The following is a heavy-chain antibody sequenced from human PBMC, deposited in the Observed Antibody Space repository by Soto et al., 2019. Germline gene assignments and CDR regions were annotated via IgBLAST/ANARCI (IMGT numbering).Heavy chain of an antibody. CDR2: ISGSGGST. Sequence: EVQLLESGGGLVQPGGSQRLSCTASGFTFSSYALSWVRQAPGKGLEWVSSISGSGGSTYYADSVKGRVTISRDNSKKHLYLQMSSPRAEDTAVYYCAKGSLQTPVTGPVDCWGQGNVVTVSS. D-gene: IGHD2-21*02. CDR1: GFTFSSYA. CDR3: AKGSLQTPVTGPVDC. V-gene: IGHV3-23*01. J-gene: IGHJ4*02.